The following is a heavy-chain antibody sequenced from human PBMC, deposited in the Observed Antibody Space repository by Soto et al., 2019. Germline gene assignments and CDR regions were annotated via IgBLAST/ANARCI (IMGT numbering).Heavy chain of an antibody. V-gene: IGHV1-2*02. CDR2: INPNSGGT. CDR1: GYTFTGYY. J-gene: IGHJ6*02. CDR3: AGHGGVLRFLEWYPPPYYYYGMDV. D-gene: IGHD3-3*01. Sequence: EASVKVSCKASGYTFTGYYMHWVRQAPGQGLEWMGWINPNSGGTNYAQKFQGRVTMTRDTSISTAYMELSRLRSDDTAVYYCAGHGGVLRFLEWYPPPYYYYGMDVWGQGTTVTVSS.